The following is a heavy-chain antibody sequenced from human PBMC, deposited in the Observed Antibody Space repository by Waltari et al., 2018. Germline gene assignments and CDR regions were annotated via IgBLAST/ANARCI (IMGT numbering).Heavy chain of an antibody. CDR1: GFTFSRYA. Sequence: QVQLVESGGGVVQPGRSLRLSCAASGFTFSRYAMHWVRQAPGKGLEWVAVISYDGSNKYYADSVKGRFTISRDNAKNSLYLQMNSLRAEDTAVYYCARDFFSSWNQGQFDYWGQGTLVTVSS. D-gene: IGHD6-13*01. V-gene: IGHV3-30*07. CDR3: ARDFFSSWNQGQFDY. J-gene: IGHJ4*02. CDR2: ISYDGSNK.